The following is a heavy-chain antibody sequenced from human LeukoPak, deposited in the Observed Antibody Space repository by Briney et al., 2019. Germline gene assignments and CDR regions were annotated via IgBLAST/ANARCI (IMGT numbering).Heavy chain of an antibody. Sequence: GGSLRLSCAVSGFRFSGYNMNWVRQAPGKGLEWIAYISSTTVIYYADSVEGRFTVSRDNAHDSLFLQMSSLTLDDTAVYFCAREGDGSNSGFAYWGQGTLVTVSS. V-gene: IGHV3-69-1*01. CDR1: GFRFSGYN. D-gene: IGHD4-11*01. CDR3: AREGDGSNSGFAY. J-gene: IGHJ4*02. CDR2: ISSTTVI.